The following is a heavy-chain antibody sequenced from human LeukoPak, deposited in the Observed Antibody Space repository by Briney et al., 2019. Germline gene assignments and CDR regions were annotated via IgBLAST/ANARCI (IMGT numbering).Heavy chain of an antibody. CDR2: IGTTGDT. CDR1: GFTFSSYD. CDR3: AGTFYGDYPY. V-gene: IGHV3-13*01. J-gene: IGHJ4*02. Sequence: QSGGSLRLSCAASGFTFSSYDMHWVRQATGKGLEWVSSIGTTGDTHYAVSVKGRFTISRDNGKNSLYLQMNSLSAGDAAVYYCAGTFYGDYPYWGQGTLVTVSS. D-gene: IGHD4-17*01.